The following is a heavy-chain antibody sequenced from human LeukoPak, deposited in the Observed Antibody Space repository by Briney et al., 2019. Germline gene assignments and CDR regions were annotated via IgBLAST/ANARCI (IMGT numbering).Heavy chain of an antibody. V-gene: IGHV3-21*01. CDR2: ISSSSTYI. D-gene: IGHD5-24*01. CDR3: AREGRDGYNFYWYFDL. Sequence: GGSLRLSCAASGFTFSSYSMNWVRQAPGKGLEWVSSISSSSTYIYYADSVKGRFTISRDNAKDSLSLQMNSLRAEDTAVYYCAREGRDGYNFYWYFDLWGRGTLVTVSS. J-gene: IGHJ2*01. CDR1: GFTFSSYS.